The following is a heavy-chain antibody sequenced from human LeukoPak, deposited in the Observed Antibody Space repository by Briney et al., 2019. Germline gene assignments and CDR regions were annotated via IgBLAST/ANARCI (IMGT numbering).Heavy chain of an antibody. D-gene: IGHD3-22*01. CDR1: GFTFDDYA. CDR2: ISWNSGSI. Sequence: AGGSLRLSCAASGFTFDDYAMHWVRHAPGKGLEWVSGISWNSGSIGYADSVKGRFTISRDNAKNSLYLQMNSLRAEDTALYYCAKDLGKGGYSHYYFDYWGQGTLVTVSS. V-gene: IGHV3-9*01. CDR3: AKDLGKGGYSHYYFDY. J-gene: IGHJ4*02.